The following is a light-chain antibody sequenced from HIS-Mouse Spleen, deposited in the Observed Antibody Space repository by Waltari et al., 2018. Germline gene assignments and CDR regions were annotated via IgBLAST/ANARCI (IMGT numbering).Light chain of an antibody. CDR1: KSISSW. J-gene: IGKJ2*01. CDR2: KAS. V-gene: IGKV1-5*03. Sequence: DIQMTQSPSTLSASVGDRVTITCRASKSISSWLAWYQQKPGKAPKLLIYKASSLESGVPSRCSGSGSGTEFTLTISSLQPDDFATYYCQQYNSYSMYTFGQGTKLEIK. CDR3: QQYNSYSMYT.